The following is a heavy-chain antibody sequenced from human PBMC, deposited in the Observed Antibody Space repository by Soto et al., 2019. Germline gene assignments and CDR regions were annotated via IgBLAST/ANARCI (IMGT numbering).Heavy chain of an antibody. CDR2: IDVLDGA. Sequence: PGGSLRLSCVVSGLSLNNYAIAWVRHAPGKGLEFFSTIDVLDGAWYSDSVRGRLAISRDVSRNTVYLQMSSLRVEDTAIYFCSDWRAGGPVNLDHWGPGTRVTVSS. J-gene: IGHJ4*02. CDR3: SDWRAGGPVNLDH. V-gene: IGHV3-23*01. CDR1: GLSLNNYA. D-gene: IGHD2-15*01.